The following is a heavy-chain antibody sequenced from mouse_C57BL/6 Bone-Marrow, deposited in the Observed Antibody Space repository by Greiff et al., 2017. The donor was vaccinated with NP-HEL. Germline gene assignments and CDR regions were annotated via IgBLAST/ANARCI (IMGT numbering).Heavy chain of an antibody. D-gene: IGHD2-3*01. Sequence: VQLQQSGPGLVKPSQSLSLTCSVTGYSITSGYYWNWIRQFPGNKLEWMGYISYDGSNNYNPSLKNRISITRDTSKNQFFLKLNSVTTEDTATYYCARMMVRGGNYFDYWGQGTTLTVSS. J-gene: IGHJ2*01. CDR3: ARMMVRGGNYFDY. CDR2: ISYDGSN. CDR1: GYSITSGYY. V-gene: IGHV3-6*01.